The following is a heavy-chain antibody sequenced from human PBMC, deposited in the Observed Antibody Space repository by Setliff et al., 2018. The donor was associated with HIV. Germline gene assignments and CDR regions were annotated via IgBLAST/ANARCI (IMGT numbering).Heavy chain of an antibody. CDR1: GYTFTNYA. V-gene: IGHV1-3*01. J-gene: IGHJ4*02. CDR2: INAGNGNT. D-gene: IGHD2-8*01. Sequence: ASVKVSCKASGYTFTNYAMHWLRQAPGQRLEWMGWINAGNGNTRYSQEFQGRVTMTTDTSTSTAYMELRSLRSDDTAVYYCARIVALNGYPSDYWGQGTLVTVSS. CDR3: ARIVALNGYPSDY.